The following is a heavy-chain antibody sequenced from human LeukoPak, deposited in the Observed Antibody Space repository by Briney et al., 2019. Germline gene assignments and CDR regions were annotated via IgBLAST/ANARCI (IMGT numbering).Heavy chain of an antibody. J-gene: IGHJ6*03. D-gene: IGHD1-26*01. CDR3: ARDSGGSYYYYYYYMDV. Sequence: PSETLSLTCTVSGGSISSYYWSWIRQPAGKGLEWIGRIYTSGSTNYNPSPKSRVTMSVDTSKNQFSLKLSSVTAADTAVYYCARDSGGSYYYYYYYMDVWGKGTTVTVSS. V-gene: IGHV4-4*07. CDR2: IYTSGST. CDR1: GGSISSYY.